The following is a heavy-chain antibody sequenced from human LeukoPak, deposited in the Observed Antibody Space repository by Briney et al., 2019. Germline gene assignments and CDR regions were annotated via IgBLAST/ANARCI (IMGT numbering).Heavy chain of an antibody. CDR1: GFTFSSYG. V-gene: IGHV3-30*02. CDR3: ARDQNWGFDY. Sequence: GGSLRLSCAASGFTFSSYGMHWVRQAPGKGLEWVAFIRYDGSNKYYADSVKGRFTISRDNAKSSLYLQMNSLRAEDTAVYYCARDQNWGFDYWGQGTLVTVSS. D-gene: IGHD3-16*01. CDR2: IRYDGSNK. J-gene: IGHJ4*02.